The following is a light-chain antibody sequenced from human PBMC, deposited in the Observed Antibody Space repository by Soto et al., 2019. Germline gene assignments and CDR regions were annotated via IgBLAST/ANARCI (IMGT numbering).Light chain of an antibody. J-gene: IGKJ4*01. CDR1: QSVGGD. CDR2: GAS. Sequence: EVVMTQSPATLSLSPGERATLSCRASQSVGGDLAWYQQKPGQAPRLLIYGASTRATGIPARFSSSGSATEFTLTISSLQSEDFAVYYCQQYNNWPLTFGGGTKVEIK. V-gene: IGKV3-15*01. CDR3: QQYNNWPLT.